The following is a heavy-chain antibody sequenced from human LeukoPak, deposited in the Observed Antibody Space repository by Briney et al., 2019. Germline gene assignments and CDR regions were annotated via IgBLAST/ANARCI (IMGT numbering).Heavy chain of an antibody. Sequence: SGTLSLTCAVSGGSISSSDWWSWVRQPPGRGLEWIGYIWRSGHANYNPSLKSRVTMSLDKSKNQFSLKLSSVTAADTAVYYCARDPHCSSTNCPFDFWGQGTLVIVSS. J-gene: IGHJ4*02. D-gene: IGHD2-2*01. V-gene: IGHV4-4*02. CDR2: IWRSGHA. CDR1: GGSISSSDW. CDR3: ARDPHCSSTNCPFDF.